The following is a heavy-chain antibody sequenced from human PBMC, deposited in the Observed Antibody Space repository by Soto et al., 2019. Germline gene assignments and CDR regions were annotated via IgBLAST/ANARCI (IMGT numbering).Heavy chain of an antibody. CDR3: AKDYGDYAYYFDY. CDR1: GFTFSSYS. CDR2: FRTGDDDATT. V-gene: IGHV3-23*01. J-gene: IGHJ4*02. Sequence: GGSLRLSCAASGFTFSSYSMSWFRQAPGKGMEWVSGFRTGDDDATTYYADSVKGRFTISRDNSKNTLYLQMNSLRAEDTAVYYCAKDYGDYAYYFDYWGQGTL. D-gene: IGHD4-17*01.